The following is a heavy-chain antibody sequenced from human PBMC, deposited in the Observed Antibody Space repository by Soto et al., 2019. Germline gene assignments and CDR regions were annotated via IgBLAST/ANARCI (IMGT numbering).Heavy chain of an antibody. CDR2: VSHDAGST. CDR3: AKGGWLDGYNAPLYS. J-gene: IGHJ4*02. D-gene: IGHD6-19*01. CDR1: GFIFDDYA. V-gene: IGHV3-30*04. Sequence: PGGSLRLSCTTSGFIFDDYAMTWVRQAPGKGLEWVGIVSHDAGSTYTADSVKGRFSISRDNSNSTVYLHMSSLRPEDSALYYCAKGGWLDGYNAPLYSWGEGALVTVSS.